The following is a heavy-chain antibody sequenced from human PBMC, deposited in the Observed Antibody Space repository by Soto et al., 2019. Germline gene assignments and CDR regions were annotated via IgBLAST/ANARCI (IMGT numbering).Heavy chain of an antibody. D-gene: IGHD3-16*01. CDR2: ITSASDYI. J-gene: IGHJ3*02. CDR3: ARVWSGSSTPFDI. Sequence: PGGSLRLSCVASGFMFTRSTMNWVRQAPGKGLEWVSSITSASDYIFYADSVKGRFTISRDNAKNSLYLQMNSLRAEDTAVYYCARVWSGSSTPFDIWGQGTMVTVSS. CDR1: GFMFTRST. V-gene: IGHV3-21*01.